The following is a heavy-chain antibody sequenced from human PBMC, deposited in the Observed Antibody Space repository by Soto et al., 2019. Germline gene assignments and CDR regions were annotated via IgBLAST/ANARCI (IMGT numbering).Heavy chain of an antibody. D-gene: IGHD2-2*01. V-gene: IGHV6-1*01. CDR2: TYYRSKWYN. CDR3: ARGPAAIHYGMDV. Sequence: QVQLQQSGPGLVKPSQTLSLTCAISGDSVSSNSAAWNWIRQSPSRGLEWLGRTYYRSKWYNDYAVSVKSRIXXNXDXXKNQFSLQLNSVTPEDTAVYYCARGPAAIHYGMDVWGQGTTVTVSS. J-gene: IGHJ6*02. CDR1: GDSVSSNSAA.